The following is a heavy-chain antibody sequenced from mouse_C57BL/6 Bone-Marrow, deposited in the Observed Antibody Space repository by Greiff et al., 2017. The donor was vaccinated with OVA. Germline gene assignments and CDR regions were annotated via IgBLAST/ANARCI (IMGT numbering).Heavy chain of an antibody. D-gene: IGHD2-3*01. CDR1: GYSITSGYF. CDR3: ANDQRSIYDGYLGWFAY. Sequence: EVQLQQSGPGLVKPSQSLSLTCSVTGYSITSGYFWYWIRQFPGNKLEWLGYISYDGSNNYNPSLKNRISITRYTTKNQFFLKLNSVTTEDTATYYCANDQRSIYDGYLGWFAYWGQGTLVTVSA. V-gene: IGHV3-6*01. CDR2: ISYDGSN. J-gene: IGHJ3*01.